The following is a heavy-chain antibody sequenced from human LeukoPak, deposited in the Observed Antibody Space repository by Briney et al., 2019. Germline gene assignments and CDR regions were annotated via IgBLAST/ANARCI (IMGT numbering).Heavy chain of an antibody. D-gene: IGHD6-13*01. V-gene: IGHV3-23*01. CDR2: ISGSGGST. CDR1: GFTFSSYS. J-gene: IGHJ4*02. Sequence: GGSLRLSCAASGFTFSSYSMTWVRQAQGQGLEWVSSISGSGGSTYHADSVKGRFTISRDISKNTLYLQMNSLRAEDTAAYYCAKSRASSGVAPAGYDYWGQGTLVTVSS. CDR3: AKSRASSGVAPAGYDY.